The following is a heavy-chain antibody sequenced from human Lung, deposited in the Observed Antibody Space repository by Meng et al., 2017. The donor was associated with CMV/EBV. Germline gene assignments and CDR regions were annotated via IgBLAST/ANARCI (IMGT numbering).Heavy chain of an antibody. CDR1: GCNFINYY. CDR2: INPRIGRT. J-gene: IGHJ4*02. CDR3: ARYRYSGSYPFDF. V-gene: IGHV1-2*02. D-gene: IGHD1-26*01. Sequence: KASGCNFINYYIYWLRLGPGQGLEWMGWINPRIGRTDFAQKFQGRVTLTTDTSIATAYMELNRLTSDDTAVYYCARYRYSGSYPFDFWGQGTLVTVSS.